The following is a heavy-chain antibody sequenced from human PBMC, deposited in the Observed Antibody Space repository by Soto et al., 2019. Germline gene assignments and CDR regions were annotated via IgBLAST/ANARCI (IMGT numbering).Heavy chain of an antibody. CDR1: GGSISSGDYY. CDR3: ARVAAGGGAVAGNFDY. CDR2: IYYSGST. J-gene: IGHJ4*02. Sequence: SETLSLTCTVSGGSISSGDYYWSWIRQPPGKGLEWIGYIYYSGSTYYNPSLESRVTISVDTSKNQFSLKLSSVTAADTAVYYCARVAAGGGAVAGNFDYWGQGTLVTVSS. D-gene: IGHD6-19*01. V-gene: IGHV4-30-4*01.